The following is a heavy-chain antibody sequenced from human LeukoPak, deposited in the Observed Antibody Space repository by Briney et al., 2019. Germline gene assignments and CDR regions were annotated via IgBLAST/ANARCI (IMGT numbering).Heavy chain of an antibody. J-gene: IGHJ6*02. D-gene: IGHD5-18*01. Sequence: SQTLSLTCAISGDSVSSNSAAWNWIRQSPSRGLEWLGRTYYRSKLYNDYAVSVKSRITINPDTSKNQFSLQLNSVASEDTAVYYCARTDTAEDYGMDVWGQGTTVTVSS. CDR3: ARTDTAEDYGMDV. CDR1: GDSVSSNSAA. V-gene: IGHV6-1*01. CDR2: TYYRSKLYN.